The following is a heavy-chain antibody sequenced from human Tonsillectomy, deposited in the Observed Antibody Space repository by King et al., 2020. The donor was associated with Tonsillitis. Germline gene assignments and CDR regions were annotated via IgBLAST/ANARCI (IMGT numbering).Heavy chain of an antibody. Sequence: VQLVESGGGLVKPGGSLRLSCAASGFTFSSYSMNWVRQAPGKGLEWVSSISSSSSYIYYADSVKGRFTISRDNAKNSLYLQMNSLRAEDTAVCYCARDGSSSWYPIGAFDIWGQGTMVTVSS. CDR2: ISSSSSYI. D-gene: IGHD6-13*01. CDR3: ARDGSSSWYPIGAFDI. CDR1: GFTFSSYS. V-gene: IGHV3-21*01. J-gene: IGHJ3*02.